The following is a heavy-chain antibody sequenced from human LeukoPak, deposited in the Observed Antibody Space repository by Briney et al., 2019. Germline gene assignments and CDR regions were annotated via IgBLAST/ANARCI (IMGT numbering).Heavy chain of an antibody. D-gene: IGHD3-16*01. J-gene: IGHJ4*02. CDR2: IWYDGSKT. V-gene: IGHV3-33*06. Sequence: PGGSLRLSCAASGFTFSSYAIHWVRQAPGKGLEWVAIIWYDGSKTYYAESVKGRFTISRDNSNNMAYLQMSSLRVEDTAVYYCAKEGGPDLGTWGQGTLVTVSS. CDR1: GFTFSSYA. CDR3: AKEGGPDLGT.